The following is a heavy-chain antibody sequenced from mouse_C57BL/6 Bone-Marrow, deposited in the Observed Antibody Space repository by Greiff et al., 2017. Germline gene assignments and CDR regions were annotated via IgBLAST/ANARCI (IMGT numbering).Heavy chain of an antibody. CDR3: ARSTYGGSPAWLAY. CDR1: GYTFTSYG. D-gene: IGHD1-1*01. V-gene: IGHV1-81*01. CDR2: IYPRSGTT. Sequence: VQLQQSGAELARPGASVTLSCKASGYTFTSYGISWVQQRTGQGLEWLGEIYPRSGTTYYNAKFKGKATLTEDNSSSTAYMELSSLTSEDSAVYFCARSTYGGSPAWLAYWGQGTLVTVSA. J-gene: IGHJ3*01.